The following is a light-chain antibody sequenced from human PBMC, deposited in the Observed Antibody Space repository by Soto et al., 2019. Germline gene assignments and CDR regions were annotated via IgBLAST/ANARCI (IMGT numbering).Light chain of an antibody. V-gene: IGLV2-14*01. CDR1: SNDIGRYNY. CDR2: EVS. J-gene: IGLJ3*02. Sequence: QSVLTQPASVSGSPGQSITISCTGASNDIGRYNYVSWFQQHPHQAPKLIIYEVSNRPSGVSHRFSGSKSGSTASLSISGLQAEDEADYYCTSYTTSSRWVFGGGTKLTVL. CDR3: TSYTTSSRWV.